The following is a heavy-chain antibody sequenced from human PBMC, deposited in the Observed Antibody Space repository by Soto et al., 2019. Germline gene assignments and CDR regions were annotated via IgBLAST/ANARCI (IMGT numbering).Heavy chain of an antibody. V-gene: IGHV3-74*03. Sequence: GSLRLSCAASGFDFSNSWMHWVRQVPGKGLVWVSHINSDGSSTTYADSVKGRFTISRDNARTTVYLQLDSLRDEDTGVYYCTRDGRRGYDMDVWGQGTTVTISS. D-gene: IGHD1-26*01. J-gene: IGHJ6*02. CDR2: INSDGSST. CDR1: GFDFSNSW. CDR3: TRDGRRGYDMDV.